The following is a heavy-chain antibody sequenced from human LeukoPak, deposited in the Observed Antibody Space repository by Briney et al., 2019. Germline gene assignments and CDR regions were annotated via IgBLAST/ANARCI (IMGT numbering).Heavy chain of an antibody. CDR3: ARESRHVDYYDSSGYYYNAFDI. CDR2: ISSSGSTI. D-gene: IGHD3-22*01. V-gene: IGHV3-48*03. CDR1: GFTFSSYE. J-gene: IGHJ3*02. Sequence: GGSLRLSCAASGFTFSSYEMNWVRQAPGKGLEWVSYISSSGSTIYYADSVKGRFTISRDNAKNSLYLQMNSLRAEDTAVYYCARESRHVDYYDSSGYYYNAFDIWGQGTMVTVSS.